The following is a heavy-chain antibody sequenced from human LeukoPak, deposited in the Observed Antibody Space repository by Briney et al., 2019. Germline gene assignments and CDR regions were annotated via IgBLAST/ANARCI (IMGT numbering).Heavy chain of an antibody. CDR2: ISPDGSGK. CDR3: ARGAYGDYDS. D-gene: IGHD4-17*01. J-gene: IGHJ5*01. V-gene: IGHV3-30*04. Sequence: GGSLRLSCAASGVTFRIYTIHWVRQAPGKGLEWVALISPDGSGKFYADSVTGRLTISRDNSKNTVYLQLNSLRAEDTAVYFCARGAYGDYDSWGQGTLVTVSS. CDR1: GVTFRIYT.